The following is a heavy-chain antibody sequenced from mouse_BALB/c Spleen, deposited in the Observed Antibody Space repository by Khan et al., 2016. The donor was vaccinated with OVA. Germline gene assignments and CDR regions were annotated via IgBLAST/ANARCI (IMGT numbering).Heavy chain of an antibody. CDR3: ARGGKGGFDY. J-gene: IGHJ3*01. CDR2: VSSLAYNF. Sequence: EVELVESGGGLVQPGGSRKLSCAASGFTFSDYGMAWVRQAPGKGPEWVAFVSSLAYNFYYADTVTGRFTISREHAKNTPYLEMSSMRSEDTAVYYCARGGKGGFDYWGQGTLVTVSA. CDR1: GFTFSDYG. V-gene: IGHV5-15*02.